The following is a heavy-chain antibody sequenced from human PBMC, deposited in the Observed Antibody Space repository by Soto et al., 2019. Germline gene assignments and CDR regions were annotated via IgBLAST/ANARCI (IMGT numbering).Heavy chain of an antibody. CDR2: VYFSGIT. CDR1: GYCVIIGYYY. V-gene: IGHV4-61*01. Sequence: PSGTXSLTCSFSGYCVIIGYYYLSWIRQPPGKVLEWIGHVYFSGITNYIPSLKSRLTMSLDTAKNQFSLKLNSVTAADTAVYYCARITVEKYLISWSEPWGQGTQVTVSS. CDR3: ARITVEKYLISWSEP. J-gene: IGHJ4*02. D-gene: IGHD4-17*01.